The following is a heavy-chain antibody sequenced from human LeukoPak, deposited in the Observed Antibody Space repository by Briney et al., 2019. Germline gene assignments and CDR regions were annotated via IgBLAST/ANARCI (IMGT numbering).Heavy chain of an antibody. D-gene: IGHD2-2*01. V-gene: IGHV1-2*02. J-gene: IGHJ4*02. Sequence: ASVKVSCKASGYXFIGYYIHWVRQAPGQGHEWMGAINPTSGVTNYAQKFQGRVTMTRDTSISTAYMELSSLRSDDTAVYYCARDQYCTSTGCYPYFHFWGQGTLVTVSS. CDR2: INPTSGVT. CDR1: GYXFIGYY. CDR3: ARDQYCTSTGCYPYFHF.